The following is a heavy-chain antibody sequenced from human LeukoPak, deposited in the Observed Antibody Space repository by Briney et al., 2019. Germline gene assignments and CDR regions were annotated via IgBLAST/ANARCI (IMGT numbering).Heavy chain of an antibody. CDR3: ARRGFMITFGGVILSSTNWFDP. CDR2: INHSGRT. J-gene: IGHJ5*02. CDR1: GGSFSGYY. Sequence: PSETPSLTCAVYGGSFSGYYCSWIRQPPGPQVVWMGEINHSGRTNYNPSLKSRVTISVDTSKNQFSLKLSSVTAADTAVYYCARRGFMITFGGVILSSTNWFDPWGQGTLVTVSS. V-gene: IGHV4-34*01. D-gene: IGHD3-16*02.